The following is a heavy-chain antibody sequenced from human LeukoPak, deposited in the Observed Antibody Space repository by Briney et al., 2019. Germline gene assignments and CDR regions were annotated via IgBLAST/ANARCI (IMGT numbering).Heavy chain of an antibody. V-gene: IGHV6-1*01. CDR2: ANYRSKWYY. Sequence: SQTLSLTCAISGDSVSRNSAAWNWIRQSPSRGLEWLARANYRSKWYYDYAVSVKSRMSINTDTSKNQFTLQLSSVPPEDTAVYYCVGCSGGSCHSGAFEIWGQGTMVTVSS. D-gene: IGHD2-15*01. CDR3: VGCSGGSCHSGAFEI. CDR1: GDSVSRNSAA. J-gene: IGHJ3*02.